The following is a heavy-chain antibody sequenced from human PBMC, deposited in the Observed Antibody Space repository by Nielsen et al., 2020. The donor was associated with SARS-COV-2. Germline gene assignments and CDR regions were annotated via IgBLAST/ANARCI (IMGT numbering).Heavy chain of an antibody. CDR1: GFTLSDSG. J-gene: IGHJ3*02. D-gene: IGHD6-13*01. V-gene: IGHV3-73*01. CDR3: TRVNPISDSWFHAFDI. CDR2: IRSKTHSYET. Sequence: GESLKISCAASGFTLSDSGMHWVRQASGKGLEWVGRIRSKTHSYETVYAASVRDRFTISRDDSKNTAYLQMNSLKTEDTAVYFCTRVNPISDSWFHAFDIWGQGTMVTVSS.